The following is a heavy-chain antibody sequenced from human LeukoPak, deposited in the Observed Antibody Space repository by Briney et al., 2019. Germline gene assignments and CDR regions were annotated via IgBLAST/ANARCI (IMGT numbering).Heavy chain of an antibody. J-gene: IGHJ3*02. CDR2: ISSSSSYI. CDR1: GFTFSSYS. V-gene: IGHV3-21*01. Sequence: GGSLRLSCAASGFTFSSYSMNWVRQAPGKGLEWVSSISSSSSYIYYADSVKGRFTISRDNAKNSLYLQMNSLRAEGTAVYYCARDLGYCSSTNCLDAFDIWGQGTMVTVSS. D-gene: IGHD2-2*01. CDR3: ARDLGYCSSTNCLDAFDI.